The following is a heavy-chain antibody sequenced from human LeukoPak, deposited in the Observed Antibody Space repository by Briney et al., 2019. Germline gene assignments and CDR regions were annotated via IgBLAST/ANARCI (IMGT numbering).Heavy chain of an antibody. Sequence: ASVKVSCKASGYTFTSYDINWVRQATGQGLEWMGWMNPNSGNTGYAQKFQGRVTITRNTSISTAYMELSSLRSEDTAVYYCAREGDELPDAFDIWGQGTMVTVSS. CDR2: MNPNSGNT. CDR1: GYTFTSYD. V-gene: IGHV1-8*03. CDR3: AREGDELPDAFDI. J-gene: IGHJ3*02. D-gene: IGHD1-26*01.